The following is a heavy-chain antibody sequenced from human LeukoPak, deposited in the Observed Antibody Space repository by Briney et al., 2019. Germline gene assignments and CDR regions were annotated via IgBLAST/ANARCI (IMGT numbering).Heavy chain of an antibody. D-gene: IGHD3-22*01. V-gene: IGHV3-23*01. CDR2: ISDVEKIP. CDR3: AKDSSVYYYDSSGSGGAFDI. Sequence: GGSLRLSCAASGFTFTNYAMSWVRQAPGKGLEWVSGISDVEKIPYYSDSVKGRFTISRDNSKKTVYLQMNSLRAEDTAVYYCAKDSSVYYYDSSGSGGAFDIWGQGTMVTVSS. CDR1: GFTFTNYA. J-gene: IGHJ3*02.